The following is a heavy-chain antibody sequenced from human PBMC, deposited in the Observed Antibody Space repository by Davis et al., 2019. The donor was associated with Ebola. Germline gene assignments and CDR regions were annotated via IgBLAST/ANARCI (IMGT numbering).Heavy chain of an antibody. D-gene: IGHD2-2*01. Sequence: GGSLRLSCVASGFTFSNAWMSWVRQAPGKGLEWVGRIKGKTDGGTTDYAAPVRGRFTISRDDSKNMLYLQMNSLKTEDTAIYYCTADVIPATTRGVYYYYYYMDVWGEGATVAVSS. CDR3: TADVIPATTRGVYYYYYYMDV. CDR2: IKGKTDGGTT. J-gene: IGHJ6*03. CDR1: GFTFSNAW. V-gene: IGHV3-15*01.